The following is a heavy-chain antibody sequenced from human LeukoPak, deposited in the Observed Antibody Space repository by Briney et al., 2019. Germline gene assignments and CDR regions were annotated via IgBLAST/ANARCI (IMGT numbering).Heavy chain of an antibody. Sequence: ASVKVSCKVSGYTLTELSMHWVRQAPGKGLEWMGGFDPEDGETIYAQKFQGRVTMTEDTSTDTAYMELSSLRSEDTAVYYCATAFITMVQGVIITSDWFDPWGQGTLVTVSS. CDR2: FDPEDGET. CDR3: ATAFITMVQGVIITSDWFDP. V-gene: IGHV1-24*01. J-gene: IGHJ5*02. CDR1: GYTLTELS. D-gene: IGHD3-10*01.